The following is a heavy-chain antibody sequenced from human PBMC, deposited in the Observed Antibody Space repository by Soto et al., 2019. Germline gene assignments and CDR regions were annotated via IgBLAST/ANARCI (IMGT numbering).Heavy chain of an antibody. Sequence: EVHLVESGGGFVQPGRSLRLSCAASGFTFDDYTMHWVRQAPGKGLEWVSGISWNSVTIVYADSVNGRFTISRDNAEKSLYLQLNSVSAEDTALYYCANERQSCIYTNFYKLATGGADVWGQGTKVTLSS. J-gene: IGHJ6*01. V-gene: IGHV3-9*01. CDR3: ANERQSCIYTNFYKLATGGADV. CDR2: ISWNSVTI. CDR1: GFTFDDYT. D-gene: IGHD2-2*02.